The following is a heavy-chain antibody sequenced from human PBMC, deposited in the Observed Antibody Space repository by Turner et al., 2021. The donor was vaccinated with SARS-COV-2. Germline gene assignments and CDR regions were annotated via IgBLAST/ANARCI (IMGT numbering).Heavy chain of an antibody. Sequence: EVQLVESGGGLVKPGGSLRLSCAASGFTFSSYSMNWVRQAPGKGLEWVSYISSTSSYIYYADSVKGRFTISRDNAKNSLYLQMNSLRAEDTAVYYCVREDDFWSGYHHYGMDVCGQGTTVTVSS. V-gene: IGHV3-21*01. D-gene: IGHD3-3*01. CDR3: VREDDFWSGYHHYGMDV. CDR2: ISSTSSYI. J-gene: IGHJ6*02. CDR1: GFTFSSYS.